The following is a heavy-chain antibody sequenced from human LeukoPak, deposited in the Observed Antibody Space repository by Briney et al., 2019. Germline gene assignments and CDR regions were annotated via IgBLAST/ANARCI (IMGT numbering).Heavy chain of an antibody. CDR2: IYYSGST. V-gene: IGHV4-59*01. Sequence: NPSETLSLTCTVSGGSISSYYWSWIRQPPGKGLEWIGYIYYSGSTNYNPSLKSRVTISVDTSKNQFSLKLSSVTAADTAVYYCAREKTGKSLWFGEHAFDIWGQGTMVTVSS. CDR1: GGSISSYY. J-gene: IGHJ3*02. CDR3: AREKTGKSLWFGEHAFDI. D-gene: IGHD3-10*01.